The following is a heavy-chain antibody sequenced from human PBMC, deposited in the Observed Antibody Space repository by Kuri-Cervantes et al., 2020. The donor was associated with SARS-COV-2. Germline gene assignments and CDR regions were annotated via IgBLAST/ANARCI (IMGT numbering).Heavy chain of an antibody. CDR3: ARDSCISSCCYAETRCYYSLDD. CDR1: GFTLSTYT. J-gene: IGHJ6*03. CDR2: ISYDGSTK. Sequence: SLSLTCAVSGFTLSTYTMHWVRQAPGKGLEWVAVISYDGSTKYYGDSVKGRFTISTDNSNNTLFLQMNILRPDDTATYYCARDSCISSCCYAETRCYYSLDDWGRGTTVTVSS. V-gene: IGHV3-30-3*01. D-gene: IGHD2-2*01.